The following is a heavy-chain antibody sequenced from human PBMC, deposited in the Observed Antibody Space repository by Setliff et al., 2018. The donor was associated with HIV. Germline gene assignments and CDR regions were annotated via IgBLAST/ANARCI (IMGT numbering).Heavy chain of an antibody. Sequence: SETLSLTCTVSGYSISSGYYWGWIRQPPGKGLEWIGSISHGSTYYTPSLDSRCTISVDTSTNQFSLRLTSVTAADTAVYFCARHVYRGRAASAHLDPFDFWGQGTLVTVSS. J-gene: IGHJ4*02. CDR2: ISHGST. V-gene: IGHV4-38-2*02. CDR3: ARHVYRGRAASAHLDPFDF. CDR1: GYSISSGYY. D-gene: IGHD1-1*01.